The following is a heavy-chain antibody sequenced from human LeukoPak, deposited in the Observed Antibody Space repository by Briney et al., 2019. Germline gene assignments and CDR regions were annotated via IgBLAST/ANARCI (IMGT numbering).Heavy chain of an antibody. CDR2: ISSSSSYI. CDR1: GISFSSDS. CDR3: ARPFYDSSGYYYVKAFDI. J-gene: IGHJ3*02. Sequence: GSLRLSCAASGISFSSDSMNWVRPAPGEGLEWVSSISSSSSYIYYADSVKGRFTISRDNAKNSLYLQMNSLRAEDTAVYYCARPFYDSSGYYYVKAFDIWGQGTMVTVSS. D-gene: IGHD3-22*01. V-gene: IGHV3-21*01.